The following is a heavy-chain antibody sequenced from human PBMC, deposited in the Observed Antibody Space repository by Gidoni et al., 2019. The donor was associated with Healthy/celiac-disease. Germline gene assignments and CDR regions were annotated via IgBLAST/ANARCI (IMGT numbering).Heavy chain of an antibody. CDR1: GFTFSDYY. CDR2: ISSSSSYT. CDR3: ARGKAKGDFDY. Sequence: QVQLVESGGGLVKPGGSLRLSCSASGFTFSDYYMSWIRQAPGKGLEWVSYISSSSSYTNYADSVKGRFTISRDNAKNSLYLQMNSLRAEDTAVYYCARGKAKGDFDYWGQGTLVTVSS. J-gene: IGHJ4*02. D-gene: IGHD5-12*01. V-gene: IGHV3-11*05.